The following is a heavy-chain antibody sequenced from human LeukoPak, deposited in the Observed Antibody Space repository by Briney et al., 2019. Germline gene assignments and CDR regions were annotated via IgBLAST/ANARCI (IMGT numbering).Heavy chain of an antibody. CDR2: IDPSGSYT. CDR3: ARSSPSNFYYYGMDV. J-gene: IGHJ6*02. V-gene: IGHV5-10-1*01. D-gene: IGHD5-24*01. CDR1: GYRFTSFW. Sequence: GESLKISCKGSGYRFTSFWISWVRQMPGKGLEWMGRIDPSGSYTDYSPSFQGHVTISADKSISTAYLQWSSLKASDTAMYFCARSSPSNFYYYGMDVWGQGTTVTVSS.